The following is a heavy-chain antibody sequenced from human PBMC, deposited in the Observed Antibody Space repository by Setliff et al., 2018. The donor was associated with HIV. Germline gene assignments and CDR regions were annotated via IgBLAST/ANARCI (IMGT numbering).Heavy chain of an antibody. CDR3: VPLLLAVAGTRFSGFFDY. V-gene: IGHV1-45*02. D-gene: IGHD6-19*01. CDR1: GYTFTYCS. Sequence: EASVKVSCKASGYTFTYCSLHWLQQAPGQGLERMRWITLYNGNTNYAKKFQSRVTITRDMSLRTAYIELSSLRSEDSAVYYWVPLLLAVAGTRFSGFFDYWGQGTLVTVS. CDR2: ITLYNGNT. J-gene: IGHJ4*02.